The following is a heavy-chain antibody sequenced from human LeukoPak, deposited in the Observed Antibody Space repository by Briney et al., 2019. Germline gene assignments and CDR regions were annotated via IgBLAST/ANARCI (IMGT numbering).Heavy chain of an antibody. J-gene: IGHJ5*02. V-gene: IGHV4-34*01. CDR3: ARASRDGGSARINWFDP. Sequence: SGTLSLTCAVYGGSFSGYYWSWIRQPPGKGLEWIGEINHSGSTNYNPSLKSRVTISVDTSKNQFSLKLSSVTAADTAVYYCARASRDGGSARINWFDPWGQGTLVTVSS. CDR2: INHSGST. D-gene: IGHD2-15*01. CDR1: GGSFSGYY.